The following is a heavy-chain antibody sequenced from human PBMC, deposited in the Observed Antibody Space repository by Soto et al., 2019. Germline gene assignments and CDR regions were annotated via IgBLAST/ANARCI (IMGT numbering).Heavy chain of an antibody. V-gene: IGHV3-30-3*01. J-gene: IGHJ4*02. CDR3: ARDNYDSSGYYPY. D-gene: IGHD3-22*01. CDR1: GFTFNNYA. Sequence: GGSLRLSCVDSGFTFNNYAMHWVRQAPGKGLEWVAVISHDGTKRDFTDSVKGRFTISRDNSKNTVYLQMHSLRPEDTAVYYCARDNYDSSGYYPYWGQGTLVAVSS. CDR2: ISHDGTKR.